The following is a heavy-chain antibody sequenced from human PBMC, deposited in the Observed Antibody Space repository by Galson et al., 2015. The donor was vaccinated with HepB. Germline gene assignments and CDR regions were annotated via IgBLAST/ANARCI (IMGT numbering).Heavy chain of an antibody. CDR2: VVVGSDNT. CDR1: GFTFTSST. J-gene: IGHJ6*02. D-gene: IGHD6-13*01. V-gene: IGHV1-58*02. Sequence: SVKVSCKASGFTFTSSTMQWVRQARGQRLEWIGWVVVGSDNTNYAHNFQERVTITRDMSTSTAYMELSSLRSEDTAVYYCVASTHSSSWYSLFYYYAMDVWGQGTTVTVSS. CDR3: VASTHSSSWYSLFYYYAMDV.